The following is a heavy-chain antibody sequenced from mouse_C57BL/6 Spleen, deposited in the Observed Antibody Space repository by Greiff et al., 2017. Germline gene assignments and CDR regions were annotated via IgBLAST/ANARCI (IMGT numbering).Heavy chain of an antibody. D-gene: IGHD2-3*01. CDR2: IDPSDSET. J-gene: IGHJ2*01. V-gene: IGHV1-52*01. CDR1: GYTFTSYW. CDR3: AREDGYYHY. Sequence: VQLQQPGAELVRPGSSVKLSCKASGYTFTSYWMHWVKQRPIQGLEWIGNIDPSDSETHYNQKFKDKATLTVDKSSSTAYMQLSSLTSVDSAVYYCAREDGYYHYWGQGTTLTVSS.